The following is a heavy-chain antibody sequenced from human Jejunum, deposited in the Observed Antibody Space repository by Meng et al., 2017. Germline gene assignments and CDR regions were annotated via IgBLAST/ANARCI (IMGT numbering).Heavy chain of an antibody. CDR1: GGSSSGFY. Sequence: LLQQGGAGLLKPSEPPSLTCAVYGGSSSGFYLSWIRQPPGKGLEWIGEIHPSGSTDYNPSLKSRLTISLDTSKNQFTLSLNSATAADTGIYYCTRGTDRAKSGDYWGQGTLVTVSS. D-gene: IGHD1-14*01. J-gene: IGHJ4*02. CDR2: IHPSGST. V-gene: IGHV4-34*01. CDR3: TRGTDRAKSGDY.